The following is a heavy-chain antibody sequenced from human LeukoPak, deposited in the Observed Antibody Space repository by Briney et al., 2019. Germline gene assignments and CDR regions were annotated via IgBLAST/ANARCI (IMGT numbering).Heavy chain of an antibody. Sequence: ASVKVSCKASGYTFTGYYMHWVRQAPGQGLEWMGWINPNSGGTNYAQKFQGRVTMTRDTSISTAYMELSRLRSDDTAVYYCARDLRVILRKTYKWFDPWGQGTLVTVCS. CDR3: ARDLRVILRKTYKWFDP. CDR1: GYTFTGYY. CDR2: INPNSGGT. D-gene: IGHD2-15*01. J-gene: IGHJ5*02. V-gene: IGHV1-2*02.